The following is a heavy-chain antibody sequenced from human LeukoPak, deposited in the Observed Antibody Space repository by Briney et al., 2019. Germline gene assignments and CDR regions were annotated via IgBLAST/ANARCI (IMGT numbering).Heavy chain of an antibody. V-gene: IGHV3-74*01. Sequence: GGSLRLSCAASGFTFSSYWMHWVRQAPGKGLMWVSRINSDGSTTSYADSVKGRFTISRNNAKNTLYLQMNSLRVEDTAVYYCTRINYGWGQGTLVTVSS. CDR3: TRINYG. CDR2: INSDGSTT. J-gene: IGHJ4*02. D-gene: IGHD3-16*01. CDR1: GFTFSSYW.